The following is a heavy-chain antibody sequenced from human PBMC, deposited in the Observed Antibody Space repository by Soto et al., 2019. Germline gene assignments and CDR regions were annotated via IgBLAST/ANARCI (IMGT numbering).Heavy chain of an antibody. Sequence: QVQLVESGGGVVQPGRSLRLSCAASGFIFSDYAMHWVRQAPGKGLEWVAVISYGGDNKYYADSVRGRFAISRDNLKNTLYLLMNSLRAEDTALYYCAKQRADYGSGADTFYFDSWGQGALVTVSS. CDR1: GFIFSDYA. J-gene: IGHJ4*02. V-gene: IGHV3-30-3*02. D-gene: IGHD3-10*01. CDR2: ISYGGDNK. CDR3: AKQRADYGSGADTFYFDS.